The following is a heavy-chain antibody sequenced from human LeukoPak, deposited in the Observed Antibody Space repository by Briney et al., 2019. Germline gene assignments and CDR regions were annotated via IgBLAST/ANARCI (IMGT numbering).Heavy chain of an antibody. CDR2: ISGSGGST. CDR3: AKAPVDTAMVIGH. D-gene: IGHD5-18*01. J-gene: IGHJ4*02. V-gene: IGHV3-23*01. Sequence: PGGSLRLSCAASGFTVSSNYMSWVRQAPGKGLEWVSAISGSGGSTYYADSVKGRFTISRDNSKNTLYLQMNSLRAEDTAVYYCAKAPVDTAMVIGHWGQGTLVTVSS. CDR1: GFTVSSNY.